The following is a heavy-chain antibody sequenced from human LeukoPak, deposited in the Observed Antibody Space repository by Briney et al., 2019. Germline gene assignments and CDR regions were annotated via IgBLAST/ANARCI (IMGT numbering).Heavy chain of an antibody. V-gene: IGHV3-7*01. CDR3: AKDLPHPDYYDSSGFDY. J-gene: IGHJ4*02. CDR1: GFTFNRYW. CDR2: IKQDGSAK. Sequence: GGSLRLSCAASGFTFNRYWMSWVRQAPGKELQWVANIKQDGSAKYYVDSVKGRFTISRDNAKNSLYLQMNSLRAEDTAVYYCAKDLPHPDYYDSSGFDYWGQGTLVTVSS. D-gene: IGHD3-22*01.